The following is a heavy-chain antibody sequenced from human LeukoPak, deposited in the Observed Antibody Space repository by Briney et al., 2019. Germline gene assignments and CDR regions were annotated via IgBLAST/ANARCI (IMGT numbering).Heavy chain of an antibody. J-gene: IGHJ4*02. D-gene: IGHD6-13*01. CDR3: ATTGGSWYDGSLDY. CDR1: GFTFSSYS. Sequence: GGSLRLSCAASGFTFSSYSMNWVRQAPGKGLEWVAVISYDGSNKYYADSVKGRFTISRDNSKNTLYLQLNSLRAEDTAVYYCATTGGSWYDGSLDYWGQGTLVTVSS. CDR2: ISYDGSNK. V-gene: IGHV3-30*03.